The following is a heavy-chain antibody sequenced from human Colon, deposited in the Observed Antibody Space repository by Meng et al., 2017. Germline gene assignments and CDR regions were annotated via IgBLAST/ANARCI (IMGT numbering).Heavy chain of an antibody. CDR3: ARVNGDFDEAWFDP. V-gene: IGHV4-61*08. CDR1: GGSVSSGDYY. D-gene: IGHD2-21*02. CDR2: VYYTGNT. J-gene: IGHJ5*02. Sequence: QVQLQESGQGLVRPSATLSLTCTVSGGSVSSGDYYWSWIRQPPGKGLEWLGYVYYTGNTNYNPSLKNRVTISLDTSNNQFSLKLTSMTAADAAIYYCARVNGDFDEAWFDPWGQGTLVTVSS.